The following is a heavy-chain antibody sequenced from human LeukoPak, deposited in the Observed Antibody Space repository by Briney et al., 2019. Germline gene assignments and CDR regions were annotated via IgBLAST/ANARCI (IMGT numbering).Heavy chain of an antibody. CDR1: GITFSVYW. J-gene: IGHJ3*01. Sequence: GGSLRLSCATSGITFSVYWMYWVRQAPGKGLVWGSRISSDGSSTTYADSVKGRFTMSRDNAKNTLYLQMSSLRAEDTAVYYCARDRGAPDSFDLWGLGTMVTVSS. CDR2: ISSDGSST. V-gene: IGHV3-74*01. D-gene: IGHD3-10*01. CDR3: ARDRGAPDSFDL.